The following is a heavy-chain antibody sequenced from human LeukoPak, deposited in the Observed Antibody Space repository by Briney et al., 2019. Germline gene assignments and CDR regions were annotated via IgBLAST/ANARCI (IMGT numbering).Heavy chain of an antibody. CDR3: AGRYSEFDL. Sequence: PSETLSLTCTVSGGSVSSATYYWSWIRQPAGKGLEWVGRISTSGSTNYNPSLKSRVTISLDTSKNQFSLKLSSVTAADTAVYYYAGRYSEFDLWGRGTLVTVSS. V-gene: IGHV4-61*02. J-gene: IGHJ2*01. CDR1: GGSVSSATYY. CDR2: ISTSGST. D-gene: IGHD5-18*01.